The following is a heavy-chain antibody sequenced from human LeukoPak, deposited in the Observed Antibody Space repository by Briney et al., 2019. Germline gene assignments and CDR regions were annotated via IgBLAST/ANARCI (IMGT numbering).Heavy chain of an antibody. CDR1: GFTVSSNY. Sequence: GGSLRLSCAASGFTVSSNYMSWVRQAPGKGLEWVAVIWYDGSNKYYADSVKGRFTISRDNSKNTLYLQMNSLRAEDTAVYYCAKGLMYYYDSSGYGWFDPWGQGTLVTVSS. D-gene: IGHD3-22*01. CDR3: AKGLMYYYDSSGYGWFDP. V-gene: IGHV3-33*06. J-gene: IGHJ5*02. CDR2: IWYDGSNK.